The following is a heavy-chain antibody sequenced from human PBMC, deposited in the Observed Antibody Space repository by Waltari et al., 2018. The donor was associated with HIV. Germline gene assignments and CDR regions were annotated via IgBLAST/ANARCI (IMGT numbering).Heavy chain of an antibody. V-gene: IGHV1-69*13. CDR2: IIPVFGVG. D-gene: IGHD3-9*01. Sequence: VQLLQSGPEVKKPGSAMRISYKASVGSPPTPAVAWGRRGPGQGLQWMGGIIPVFGVGNYAQKFQGRLSITADERTKTVFLEMRSLKYEDAALYFCARGYDVLTGNYSGMDVWGQGTTVIVSS. CDR1: VGSPPTPA. CDR3: ARGYDVLTGNYSGMDV. J-gene: IGHJ6*02.